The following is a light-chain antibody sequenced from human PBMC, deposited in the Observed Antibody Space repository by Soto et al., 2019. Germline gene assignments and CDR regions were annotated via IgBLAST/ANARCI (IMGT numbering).Light chain of an antibody. CDR1: QSIGAN. CDR2: GAS. Sequence: EIVMTQSPATLSVSPRERATLSCRASQSIGANLAWYQQKPGQAPRLLIYGASSRATGIPARFSGSGSGTEFTLTISSLQSEDFAVYYCQQYNNWPRTFGQGTKVEIK. CDR3: QQYNNWPRT. V-gene: IGKV3-15*01. J-gene: IGKJ1*01.